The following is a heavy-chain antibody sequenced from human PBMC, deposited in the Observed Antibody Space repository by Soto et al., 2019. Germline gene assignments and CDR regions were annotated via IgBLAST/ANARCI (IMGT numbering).Heavy chain of an antibody. CDR1: GGSISSGGYS. CDR3: VRGGGEGAFDI. J-gene: IGHJ3*02. Sequence: SETLSLTCAVSGGSISSGGYSWSWIRQPPGKGLEWIGYIYHSGSTYYNPSLKSRVTISVDRSKNQFSLKLSSVTAADTAVYYCVRGGGEGAFDIWGQGTMVTVSS. V-gene: IGHV4-30-2*01. CDR2: IYHSGST.